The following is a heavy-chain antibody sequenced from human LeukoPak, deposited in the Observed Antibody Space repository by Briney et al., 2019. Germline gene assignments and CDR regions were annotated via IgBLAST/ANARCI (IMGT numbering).Heavy chain of an antibody. CDR2: ISYDGSNK. Sequence: GRSLRLFCAASGFTFSSYAMHWVRQAPGKGLEWVAVISYDGSNKYYADSVKGRFTISRDNSKNTLYLQMNSLRAEDTAVYYCAGYSLYYFDYWGQGTLVTVSS. J-gene: IGHJ4*02. CDR1: GFTFSSYA. D-gene: IGHD5-18*01. V-gene: IGHV3-30*04. CDR3: AGYSLYYFDY.